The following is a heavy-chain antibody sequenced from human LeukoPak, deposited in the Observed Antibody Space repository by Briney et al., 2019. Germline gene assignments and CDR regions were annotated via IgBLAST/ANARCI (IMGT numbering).Heavy chain of an antibody. CDR2: IYYSGST. Sequence: SETLSLTCTVSGGSISSSSYYWGWIRQPPGKGLEWIGSIYYSGSTYYNPSLKSRVTISVDTSKNQFSLKLSSVTAADTAVYYCASTSYDILTGYYGFYGSGAFDIWGQGTMVTVSS. D-gene: IGHD3-9*01. V-gene: IGHV4-39*07. J-gene: IGHJ3*02. CDR3: ASTSYDILTGYYGFYGSGAFDI. CDR1: GGSISSSSYY.